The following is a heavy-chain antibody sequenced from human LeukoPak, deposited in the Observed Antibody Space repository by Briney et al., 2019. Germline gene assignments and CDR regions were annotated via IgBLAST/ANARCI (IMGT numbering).Heavy chain of an antibody. J-gene: IGHJ4*02. CDR1: GFTVSSNY. V-gene: IGHV3-53*01. Sequence: GGSLRLSCAASGFTVSSNYMSWVRQAPGKGLEWVSVIYIGGSTYYADSVKGRFTISRDNSKNTLYLQMNSLRAEDTAVYYCARDRREYSGNYFDYWGQGTLVTISS. CDR2: IYIGGST. D-gene: IGHD1-26*01. CDR3: ARDRREYSGNYFDY.